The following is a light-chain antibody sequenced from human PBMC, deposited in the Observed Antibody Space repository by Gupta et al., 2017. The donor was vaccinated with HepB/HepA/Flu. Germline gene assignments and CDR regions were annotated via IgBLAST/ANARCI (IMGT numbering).Light chain of an antibody. J-gene: IGKJ3*01. CDR2: DAA. CDR1: QSVSRY. Sequence: VTESPSTLSLSPAERTTLSCSASQSVSRYIDWYQQKQSQAPRLLIYDAANRAMDIRARFSGSGGGTDFTLTISSRELEDFAIYSCQQRSYGHLLFTFGPGTKVDIK. V-gene: IGKV3-11*01. CDR3: QQRSYGHLLFT.